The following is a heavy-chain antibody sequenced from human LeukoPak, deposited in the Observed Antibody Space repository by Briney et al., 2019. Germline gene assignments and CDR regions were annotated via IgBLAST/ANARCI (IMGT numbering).Heavy chain of an antibody. V-gene: IGHV3-23*01. Sequence: PGGSLRLSCEASGFTFSSYAMSWVRQAPGKGLEWVSAISGSGGSTYYADSVKGRFTISRDNSKNTLYLQMNSLRAEDTAVYYCAKDFCYDSSCYYFDYWGQGTLVTVSS. CDR2: ISGSGGST. CDR3: AKDFCYDSSCYYFDY. D-gene: IGHD3-22*01. CDR1: GFTFSSYA. J-gene: IGHJ4*02.